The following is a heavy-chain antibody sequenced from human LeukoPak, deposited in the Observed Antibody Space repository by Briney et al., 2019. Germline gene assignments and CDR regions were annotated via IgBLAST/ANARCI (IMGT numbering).Heavy chain of an antibody. Sequence: SETLSLTCTVSGGSISSYYWSWVRQPPGKGLEWIGYIYYSGGTNYNPSLKSRVTISVDTSKNQFSLKVSSVTAADTAVYYCARDRWLGYWGQGTLVTVSS. CDR2: IYYSGGT. CDR3: ARDRWLGY. CDR1: GGSISSYY. J-gene: IGHJ4*02. V-gene: IGHV4-59*01. D-gene: IGHD5-18*01.